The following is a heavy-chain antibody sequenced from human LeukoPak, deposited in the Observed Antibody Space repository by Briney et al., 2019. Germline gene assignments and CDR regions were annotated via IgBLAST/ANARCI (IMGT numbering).Heavy chain of an antibody. CDR2: ISGFGGST. D-gene: IGHD3-22*01. CDR1: GFTFNSYI. CDR3: AKGSYYDSSGSFYFDY. Sequence: GGSLRLSCAASGFTFNSYIMNWVRQAPGKGLEWVSSISGFGGSTYYADSVKGRFTISRDNSKNTLYVQVNSLGTEDTAAYYCAKGSYYDSSGSFYFDYWGQGTLVTVSS. J-gene: IGHJ4*02. V-gene: IGHV3-23*01.